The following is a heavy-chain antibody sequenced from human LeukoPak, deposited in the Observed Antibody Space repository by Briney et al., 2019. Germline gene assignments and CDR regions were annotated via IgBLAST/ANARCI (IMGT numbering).Heavy chain of an antibody. J-gene: IGHJ4*02. V-gene: IGHV1-2*02. Sequence: GASVKVSCKASGFTVTGYYMHWVRQATGQGPEWMGWINPNSGATNYAQKFQGRVTMTRDTSISTVYMELSRLRSDDTAVYYCTRGGPEGSGYSYGSHDYWGQGTLVTVSS. D-gene: IGHD5-18*01. CDR2: INPNSGAT. CDR1: GFTVTGYY. CDR3: TRGGPEGSGYSYGSHDY.